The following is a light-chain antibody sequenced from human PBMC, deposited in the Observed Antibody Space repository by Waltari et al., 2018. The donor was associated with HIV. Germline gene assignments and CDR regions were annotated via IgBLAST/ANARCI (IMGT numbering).Light chain of an antibody. V-gene: IGLV3-9*01. CDR2: KDS. CDR1: NIGTKD. J-gene: IGLJ3*02. Sequence: YELTLPLPVSVAVGLPAKIPCGGNNIGTKDVHWYQKRPGQAPVLVMFKDSNRPSGIPERFSGSKSRNTAALTISGVQVEDEADYFCQVWDNNVVFGGGTKLTVL. CDR3: QVWDNNVV.